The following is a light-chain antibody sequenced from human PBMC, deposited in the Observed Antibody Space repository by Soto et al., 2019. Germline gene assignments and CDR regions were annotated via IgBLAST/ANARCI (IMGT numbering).Light chain of an antibody. CDR1: ESIESRY. CDR3: QQFGSSPGFT. V-gene: IGKV3-20*01. Sequence: EIVLTQSPATLSLSPGERATLSCRASESIESRYLAWYQQRPGQAPRLLIYGTSSRATGIPDRFSGSGSGTDFSLTISRLEPEDFAVYYCQQFGSSPGFTCGPGTKVDIK. J-gene: IGKJ3*01. CDR2: GTS.